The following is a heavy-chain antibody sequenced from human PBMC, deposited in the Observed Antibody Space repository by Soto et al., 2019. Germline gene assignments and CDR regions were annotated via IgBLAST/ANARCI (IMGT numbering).Heavy chain of an antibody. Sequence: GGSLRLSCAASGFTFSSYAMSWVRQAPGKGLEWVSAISGSGGSTYYADSVKGRFTISRDNSKNTLYLQMNSLRAEDTAVYYCAKATPHYYGSGELYPHPGFDYWGQGTLVTVSS. CDR1: GFTFSSYA. CDR2: ISGSGGST. CDR3: AKATPHYYGSGELYPHPGFDY. D-gene: IGHD3-10*01. V-gene: IGHV3-23*01. J-gene: IGHJ4*02.